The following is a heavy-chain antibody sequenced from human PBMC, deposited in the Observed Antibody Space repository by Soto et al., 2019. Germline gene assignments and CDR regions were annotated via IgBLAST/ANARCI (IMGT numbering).Heavy chain of an antibody. J-gene: IGHJ4*02. CDR2: IYHSGST. Sequence: QLQLQESGSGLVKPSQTLSLTCAVSGGSISSGGYSWSWIRQPPGKGLEWIGYIYHSGSTYYNPSLKTRXTXSXYRSKNQFSLKLSSVTAADTAVYYCAGGIAARPLGYWGQGTLVTVSS. D-gene: IGHD6-6*01. V-gene: IGHV4-30-2*01. CDR3: AGGIAARPLGY. CDR1: GGSISSGGYS.